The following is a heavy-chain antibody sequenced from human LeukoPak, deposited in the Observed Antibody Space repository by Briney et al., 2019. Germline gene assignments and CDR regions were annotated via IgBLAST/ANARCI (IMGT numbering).Heavy chain of an antibody. CDR2: IIPIFGTA. J-gene: IGHJ2*01. CDR1: GGTFSSYA. CDR3: ARARGSSGSYRPYWYFDL. Sequence: SVKVSCKASGGTFSSYAISWVRQAPGQGLEWVGGIIPIFGTANYAQKFQGRVTITTDESTSTAYMELSSLRSEDTAVYYCARARGSSGSYRPYWYFDLWGRGTLVTVSS. D-gene: IGHD1-26*01. V-gene: IGHV1-69*05.